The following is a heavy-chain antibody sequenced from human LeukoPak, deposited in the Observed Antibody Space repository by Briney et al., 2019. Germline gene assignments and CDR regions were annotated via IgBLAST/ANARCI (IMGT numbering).Heavy chain of an antibody. CDR1: GYRFTTYW. CDR3: ARLPLAVRSSSFYFDS. D-gene: IGHD6-13*01. V-gene: IGHV5-51*01. CDR2: IYPVDSDT. J-gene: IGHJ4*02. Sequence: GESLKISCKGSGYRFTTYWIAWVRQMPGKGLEWMGIIYPVDSDTRHSPSFQGQVTISADKSIDTAYLQWSSLQASDTAMYYCARLPLAVRSSSFYFDSWGQGTLVTVSS.